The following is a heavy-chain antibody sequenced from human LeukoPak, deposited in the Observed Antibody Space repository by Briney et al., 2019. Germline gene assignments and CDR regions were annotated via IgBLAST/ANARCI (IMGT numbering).Heavy chain of an antibody. V-gene: IGHV4-59*01. CDR1: GGSISSYY. CDR2: IYYSGST. CDR3: ARHTVVTGLDY. J-gene: IGHJ4*02. D-gene: IGHD4-23*01. Sequence: SEALSLTCTVSGGSISSYYWSWIRQPPGKGLEWIGYIYYSGSTNYNPSLKSRVTISVDTSKNQFSLKLSSVTAADTAVYYCARHTVVTGLDYWGQGTLVTVSS.